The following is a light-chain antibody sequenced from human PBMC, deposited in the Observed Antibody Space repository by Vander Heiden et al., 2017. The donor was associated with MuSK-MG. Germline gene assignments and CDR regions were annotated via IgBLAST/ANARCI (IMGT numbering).Light chain of an antibody. CDR2: DAS. V-gene: IGKV3-11*01. CDR1: QSVSSY. J-gene: IGKJ4*01. Sequence: DSVLTPSPATLSLSPGERATLSCRASQSVSSYLAWYQQKPGQAPRLLIYDASNRATGIPARFSGSAPGTDFTLTISILEPEAFAIYYCPQPSNWPPLTFGGGTKVQIK. CDR3: PQPSNWPPLT.